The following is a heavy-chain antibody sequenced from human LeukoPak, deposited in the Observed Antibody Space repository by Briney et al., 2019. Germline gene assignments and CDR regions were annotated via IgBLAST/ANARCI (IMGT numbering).Heavy chain of an antibody. CDR1: GFTFSSYE. Sequence: GGSLRLSCAASGFTFSSYEMNWVRQAPGKGLEWVSYISSSGSTIYYADSVKGRFTISRDNAKNSLYLQMNSLRAEDTAVYYCARGAIPSSGWPEGGFDYWGPGTLVTVSS. CDR3: ARGAIPSSGWPEGGFDY. D-gene: IGHD6-19*01. J-gene: IGHJ4*02. V-gene: IGHV3-48*03. CDR2: ISSSGSTI.